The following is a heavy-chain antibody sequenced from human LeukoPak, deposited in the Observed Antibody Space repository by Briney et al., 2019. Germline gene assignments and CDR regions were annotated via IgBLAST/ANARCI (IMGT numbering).Heavy chain of an antibody. CDR2: ISYDGSDK. CDR1: GFTFTNYG. V-gene: IGHV3-30*18. J-gene: IGHJ4*02. D-gene: IGHD3-22*01. CDR3: AKGIDSSGYWADY. Sequence: QPGGSLRLSCAASGFTFTNYGMHWVRQAPGKGLEWVALISYDGSDKNYADSVKGRFTISRDNSKNTLYMQMNSLRAEDTAVYYCAKGIDSSGYWADYWGQGTLVTVSS.